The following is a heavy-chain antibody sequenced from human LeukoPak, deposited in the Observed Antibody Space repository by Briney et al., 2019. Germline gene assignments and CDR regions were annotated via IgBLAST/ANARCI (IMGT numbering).Heavy chain of an antibody. CDR1: GFTFSSYG. D-gene: IGHD3-22*01. J-gene: IGHJ4*02. V-gene: IGHV3-30*18. CDR3: AKGDRHATMIVVVMLDY. Sequence: GGSLRLSCAASGFTFSSYGMHWVRQAPGKGLEWVAVISYDGSNKYYADSVKGRFTISRDNPKNTLYLQMNSLRAEDTAVYYCAKGDRHATMIVVVMLDYWGQGTLVTVSS. CDR2: ISYDGSNK.